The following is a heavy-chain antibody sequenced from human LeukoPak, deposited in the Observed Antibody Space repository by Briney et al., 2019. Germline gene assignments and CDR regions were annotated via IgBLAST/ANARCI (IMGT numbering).Heavy chain of an antibody. CDR3: AKVPYCSGGSCYVYFDY. J-gene: IGHJ4*02. Sequence: PGGSLRLSCAASGFTFSSYEMNWVRQAPGKGLEWVSYISSSGSTIYYADSVKGRFTISRDNAKNSLYLQMNSLRAEDTALYYCAKVPYCSGGSCYVYFDYWGQGTLVTVSS. CDR1: GFTFSSYE. V-gene: IGHV3-48*03. CDR2: ISSSGSTI. D-gene: IGHD2-15*01.